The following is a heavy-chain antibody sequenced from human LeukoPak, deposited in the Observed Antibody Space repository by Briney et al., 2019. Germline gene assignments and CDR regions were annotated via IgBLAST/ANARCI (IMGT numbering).Heavy chain of an antibody. Sequence: SETLSLTCAVSGGSISSHYWHWIRQPPGKGLEWIGYIHYSVSTNFNPSLKSRVTISLHTSNKQFSLKLSSVTAADTAGYYCATDRGGAAALDCFDPWGQGTLVTVSS. CDR2: IHYSVST. CDR3: ATDRGGAAALDCFDP. D-gene: IGHD6-13*01. CDR1: GGSISSHY. V-gene: IGHV4-59*11. J-gene: IGHJ5*02.